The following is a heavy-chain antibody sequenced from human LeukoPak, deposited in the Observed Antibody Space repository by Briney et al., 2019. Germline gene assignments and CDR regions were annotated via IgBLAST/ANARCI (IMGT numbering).Heavy chain of an antibody. V-gene: IGHV3-15*01. D-gene: IGHD5-12*01. CDR2: IRNDRIT. CDR1: GFTFNYFW. J-gene: IGHJ4*02. CDR3: TWMATIFTVDY. Sequence: GGSLRLSCAASGFTFNYFWMHWVRQAPGKGLEWVGRIRNDRITDYAAPVQGRFSISRDNSKNTFYLQMNSLRTEDTGMYFCTWMATIFTVDYWGQGTLVTVSS.